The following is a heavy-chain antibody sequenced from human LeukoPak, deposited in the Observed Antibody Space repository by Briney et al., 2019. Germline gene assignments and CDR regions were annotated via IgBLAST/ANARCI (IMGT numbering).Heavy chain of an antibody. V-gene: IGHV1-69*02. CDR2: IIPILGIA. CDR1: GGTFSSYT. J-gene: IGHJ4*02. D-gene: IGHD5-24*01. CDR3: ATGYNSPEFDY. Sequence: SVKVSCKASGGTFSSYTISWVRQAPGQGLEWMGRIIPILGIANYAQKFQGRVTMTEDTSTDTAYMELSSLRSEDTAVYYCATGYNSPEFDYWGQGTLVTVSS.